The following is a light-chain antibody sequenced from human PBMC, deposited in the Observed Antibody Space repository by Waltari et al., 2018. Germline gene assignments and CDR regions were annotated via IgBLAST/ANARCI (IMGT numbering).Light chain of an antibody. J-gene: IGKJ4*01. CDR1: QSVFNY. CDR2: DTS. Sequence: IVLTQSPVTLSLSPGERATLSCRASQSVFNYLAWYQQKPGQAPRPLIYDTSNRATDIPDRFSASGSGTDFTLTISRLEPEDFAVYYCHQRSSWPLTFGGGTKVEIK. CDR3: HQRSSWPLT. V-gene: IGKV3-11*01.